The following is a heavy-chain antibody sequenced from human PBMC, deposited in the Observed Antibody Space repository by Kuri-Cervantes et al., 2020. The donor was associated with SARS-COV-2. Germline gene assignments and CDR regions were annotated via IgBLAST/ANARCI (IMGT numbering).Heavy chain of an antibody. Sequence: GGSLRLSCRASGFSFSDYAIHWVRRAPGKGLEWLAVISFDGSQKYFEESVKGRFSTSRDNSKNEVYLQMNSLRAEDTAVYHCAKDGCNSGVCYPSWFDPWGQGTLVTVSS. D-gene: IGHD2/OR15-2a*01. CDR1: GFSFSDYA. J-gene: IGHJ5*02. CDR2: ISFDGSQK. CDR3: AKDGCNSGVCYPSWFDP. V-gene: IGHV3-30*18.